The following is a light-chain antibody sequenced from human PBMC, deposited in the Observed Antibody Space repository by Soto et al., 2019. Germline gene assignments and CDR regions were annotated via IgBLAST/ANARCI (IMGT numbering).Light chain of an antibody. CDR2: GAS. CDR3: QQYGSSPYT. V-gene: IGKV3-20*01. J-gene: IGKJ2*01. CDR1: QSVSSSY. Sequence: EIVLTQSPGTLSLSPGERATLSCRASQSVSSSYLAWYQQKPGQAPRLLIYGASNRATGIPDRFSRSGSGTDFTLTISRLEPEDFAIYYCQQYGSSPYTFGHGTKLEIK.